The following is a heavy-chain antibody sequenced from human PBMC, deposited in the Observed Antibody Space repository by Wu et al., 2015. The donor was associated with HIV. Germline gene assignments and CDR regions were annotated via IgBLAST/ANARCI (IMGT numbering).Heavy chain of an antibody. J-gene: IGHJ3*01. CDR2: IIPMFKTP. D-gene: IGHD3-10*01. CDR1: GGIFSNHG. V-gene: IGHV1-69*01. Sequence: QVQSVQSGAELKKPGSAVKVSCKASGGIFSNHGISWLRQAPGQGLEWMGGIIPMFKTPNYSRKFQGRLIITADDSTETAYMELRGLRSGDTAIYFCAREDTWGVHALDVWGQGQWSPSLQ. CDR3: AREDTWGVHALDV.